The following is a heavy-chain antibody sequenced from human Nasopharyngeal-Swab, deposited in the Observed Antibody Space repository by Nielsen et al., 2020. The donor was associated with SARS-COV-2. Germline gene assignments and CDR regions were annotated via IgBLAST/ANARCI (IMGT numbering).Heavy chain of an antibody. CDR3: ARDGSGEAHYYYYYGMDV. J-gene: IGHJ6*02. CDR2: INWNGGST. Sequence: VRQAPGKGLEWVSGINWNGGSTGYADSVKGRFTISRDNAKNSLYLQMNSLRAEDTSLYHCARDGSGEAHYYYYYGMDVWGQGTSVTVSS. V-gene: IGHV3-20*01. D-gene: IGHD3-10*01.